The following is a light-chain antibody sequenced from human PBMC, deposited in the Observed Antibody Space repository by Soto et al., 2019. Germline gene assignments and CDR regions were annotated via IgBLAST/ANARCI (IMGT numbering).Light chain of an antibody. CDR1: QSVSSNY. V-gene: IGKV3D-20*02. CDR2: DGS. CDR3: QQRSNWLIS. Sequence: EIVLTQSPGTLSLSPGERAILSCRASQSVSSNYLAWYQQKPGQAPRLLIYDGSHRATGIPARFSGSGSGTDFTLTISGLEPEDFAVYYCQQRSNWLISFGPGTKVDNK. J-gene: IGKJ3*01.